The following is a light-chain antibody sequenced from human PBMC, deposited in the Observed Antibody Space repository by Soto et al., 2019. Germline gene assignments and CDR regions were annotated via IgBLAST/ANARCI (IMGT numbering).Light chain of an antibody. CDR2: DAS. CDR1: QSVSSY. V-gene: IGKV3-11*01. J-gene: IGKJ5*01. Sequence: EIVLTQSPATLSLSPGERATLSCRASQSVSSYLAWYQQKPGQAPRLLIYDASNRATGIPARFSGSGSGTDFTLTISSLEPEDFAVYYCQQGITFGQGTGLEIK. CDR3: QQGIT.